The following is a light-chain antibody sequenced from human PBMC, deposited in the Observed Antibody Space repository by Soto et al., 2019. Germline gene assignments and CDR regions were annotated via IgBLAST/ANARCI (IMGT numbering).Light chain of an antibody. CDR2: TAS. J-gene: IGKJ2*01. CDR3: QQSYSTPPT. V-gene: IGKV1-39*01. CDR1: QYISNY. Sequence: DIKMTQSPSSLSASVGDRVTITCRASQYISNYLNWYQQKSGTAPKLLIHTASTLQSGVPSRFSGRGSGPDFTLASSSVQPDDFAIYFCQQSYSTPPTFGQGTTLDIK.